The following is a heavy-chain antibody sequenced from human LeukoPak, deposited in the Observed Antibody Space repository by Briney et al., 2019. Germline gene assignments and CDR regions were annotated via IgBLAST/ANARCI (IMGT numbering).Heavy chain of an antibody. V-gene: IGHV1-46*01. J-gene: IGHJ6*03. CDR3: ARAGGRRGSYFYYYMDV. CDR1: GYTFTSYY. Sequence: GASVKVSCKASGYTFTSYYMHWVRQAPGQGLEWMGLINPSGGSTSYAQKFQGRVTMTRDTPTSTVYMELSSLRSEDTAVYYCARAGGRRGSYFYYYMDVWGKGTTVTVSS. CDR2: INPSGGST. D-gene: IGHD3-16*01.